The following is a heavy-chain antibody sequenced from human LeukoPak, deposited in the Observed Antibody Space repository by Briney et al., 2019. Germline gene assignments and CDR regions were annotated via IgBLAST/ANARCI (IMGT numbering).Heavy chain of an antibody. V-gene: IGHV3-23*01. D-gene: IGHD4-17*01. CDR1: GFTLSSYA. Sequence: PGGSLTLSCAASGFTLSSYAMSWVRQAPGKGLEWVSAISGSGGSTYYADSVKGRFTISRDNSKNTLYLQMNSLRAEDTAVYYCANTATLRALIDYWGQGTLVTVSS. CDR3: ANTATLRALIDY. CDR2: ISGSGGST. J-gene: IGHJ4*02.